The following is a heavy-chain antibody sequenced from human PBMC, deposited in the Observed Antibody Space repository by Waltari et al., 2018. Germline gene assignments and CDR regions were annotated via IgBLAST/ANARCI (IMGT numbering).Heavy chain of an antibody. D-gene: IGHD5-12*01. Sequence: QVQLQESGPGLVKPSETLSLTCTVSGYSISSGYYWGWIRQPPGKGLEWIGSISHRGSTYYNPSLKSRVTISVDTSKNQFSLKLSSVTAADTAVYYCARVQEYSGHGGAGGFDYWGQGTLVTVSS. CDR2: ISHRGST. CDR1: GYSISSGYY. J-gene: IGHJ4*02. V-gene: IGHV4-38-2*02. CDR3: ARVQEYSGHGGAGGFDY.